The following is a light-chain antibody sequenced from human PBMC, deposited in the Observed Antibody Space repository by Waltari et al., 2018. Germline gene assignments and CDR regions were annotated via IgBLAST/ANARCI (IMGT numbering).Light chain of an antibody. CDR2: GGT. J-gene: IGLJ3*02. CDR1: NNDVGSYDI. Sequence: QPALPQPASVSGSPGQSNTISCTGTNNDVGSYDIVSWYQQHPGKAPKLVVDGGTKRPSGVSHRFAGTKSGNTASLTISGLQAEDEADYYCSSYAGGGTGVFGGGTKLTVL. CDR3: SSYAGGGTGV. V-gene: IGLV2-23*01.